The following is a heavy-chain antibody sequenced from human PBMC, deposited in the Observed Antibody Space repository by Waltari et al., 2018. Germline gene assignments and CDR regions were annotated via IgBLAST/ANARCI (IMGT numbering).Heavy chain of an antibody. Sequence: EVQLVQSGAEMRKPGATVKLSCKVSGYTFTDYSMNWVQQAPGKGLEWMGLVDPESGETIYAEKFRGRVTITADTSTDTAYMEMSSLRSEDTAMFYCATSPSLVVTGWDYWGQGTLVTVSP. CDR3: ATSPSLVVTGWDY. D-gene: IGHD3-22*01. CDR2: VDPESGET. J-gene: IGHJ4*02. V-gene: IGHV1-69-2*01. CDR1: GYTFTDYS.